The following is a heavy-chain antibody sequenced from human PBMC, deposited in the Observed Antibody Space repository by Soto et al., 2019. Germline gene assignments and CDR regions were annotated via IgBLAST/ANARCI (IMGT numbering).Heavy chain of an antibody. Sequence: GGSLRLSCAASGFTFSTYAMSWVRQAPGKGLEWVSTLSAGGGSTYYADSVKGRFIISRDNSINMLYLQMNSLRTEDTAVYYCAHPRGYGVFDAYDFWGLGAMVTVSS. CDR3: AHPRGYGVFDAYDF. D-gene: IGHD1-1*01. V-gene: IGHV3-23*01. J-gene: IGHJ3*01. CDR2: LSAGGGST. CDR1: GFTFSTYA.